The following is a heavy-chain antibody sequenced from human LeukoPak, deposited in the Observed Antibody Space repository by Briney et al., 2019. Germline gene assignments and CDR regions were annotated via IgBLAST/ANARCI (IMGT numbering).Heavy chain of an antibody. CDR3: ARGRFSGYDSDFDY. V-gene: IGHV3-11*01. CDR1: GFTFSDYY. Sequence: GGSLRLSCAASGFTFSDYYMSWIRQAPGKGLEWVSYISSSGSTIYYADSVKGRFTISRDNAKNSPYLQMNSLRAEDTAVYYCARGRFSGYDSDFDYWGQGTLVTVSS. D-gene: IGHD5-12*01. J-gene: IGHJ4*02. CDR2: ISSSGSTI.